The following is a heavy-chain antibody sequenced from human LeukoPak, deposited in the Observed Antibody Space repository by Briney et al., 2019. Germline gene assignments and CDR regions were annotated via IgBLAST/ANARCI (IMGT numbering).Heavy chain of an antibody. Sequence: GGSLRLSCSASGFTFSSYAMHWVRQAPGKGLEYVSATSSNGGSTYYADSVKGRFTISRDNSKNTLYLQMSSLRAEDTAVYYCVKDLQQWLVQQAFDIWGQGTMVTVSS. V-gene: IGHV3-64D*06. D-gene: IGHD6-19*01. CDR2: TSSNGGST. CDR3: VKDLQQWLVQQAFDI. CDR1: GFTFSSYA. J-gene: IGHJ3*02.